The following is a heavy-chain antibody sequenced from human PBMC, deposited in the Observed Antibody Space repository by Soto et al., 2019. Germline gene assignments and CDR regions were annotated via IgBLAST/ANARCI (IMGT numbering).Heavy chain of an antibody. D-gene: IGHD1-26*01. J-gene: IGHJ4*02. CDR3: ARGSYGGNSRVFDY. V-gene: IGHV4-30-2*01. Sequence: SETLSLTCAVSGGSISSGGYSWSWIRQPPGKGLEWIGYIYHSGSTYYNPSLKSRVTISVDRSKNQSSLKLSSVTAADTAVYYCARGSYGGNSRVFDYWGQGTLVTVSS. CDR1: GGSISSGGYS. CDR2: IYHSGST.